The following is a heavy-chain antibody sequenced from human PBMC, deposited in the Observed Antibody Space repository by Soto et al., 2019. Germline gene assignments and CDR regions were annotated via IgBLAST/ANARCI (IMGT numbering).Heavy chain of an antibody. J-gene: IGHJ6*03. D-gene: IGHD3-10*01. CDR1: GGSISTRSSY. Sequence: SETLSLTCTVSGGSISTRSSYWGWIRQPPGKGLEWIGSIYYIGNTYYNTSLKSRVTISVDTSKNQFSLKLSSVTAADTAVYYCARLLLLEGYYYYYYMDVWGKGTTVTVSS. V-gene: IGHV4-39*07. CDR3: ARLLLLEGYYYYYYMDV. CDR2: IYYIGNT.